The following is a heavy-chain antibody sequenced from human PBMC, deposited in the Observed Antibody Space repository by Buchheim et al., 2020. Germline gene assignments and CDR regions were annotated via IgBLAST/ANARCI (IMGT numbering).Heavy chain of an antibody. CDR1: GYTFTSYD. CDR2: MNPNSGNT. CDR3: ARTFCSSTSCYHLFDY. V-gene: IGHV1-8*01. Sequence: QVQLVQSGAEVTKPGASVKVSCKASGYTFTSYDIHWVRQATGQGLEWMGWMNPNSGNTGSAQNFQGRVTMTRDTSISTAYMEVSSLISEDTAVYYCARTFCSSTSCYHLFDYWGQGTL. J-gene: IGHJ4*02. D-gene: IGHD2-2*01.